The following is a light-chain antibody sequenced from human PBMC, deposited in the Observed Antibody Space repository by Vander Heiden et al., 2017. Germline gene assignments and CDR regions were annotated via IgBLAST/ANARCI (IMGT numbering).Light chain of an antibody. CDR3: QQCYSTPWT. J-gene: IGKJ1*01. CDR1: QSISSY. Sequence: DIQMTQSPSSLSASVGDRVTITCRASQSISSYLNWYQQKPGKAPKLLIYAASSLQSGVPSRFSGSGSRTDFTLTISRLQPEDFATYYCQQCYSTPWTFGPGTKVEIK. V-gene: IGKV1-39*01. CDR2: AAS.